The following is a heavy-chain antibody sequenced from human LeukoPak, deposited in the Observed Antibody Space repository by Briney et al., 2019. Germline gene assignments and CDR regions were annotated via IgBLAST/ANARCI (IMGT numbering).Heavy chain of an antibody. J-gene: IGHJ5*02. D-gene: IGHD2-2*01. CDR2: INPNSGGT. CDR1: GYTFTGYY. CDR3: AREGPPAGYCSSTSCFNWFDP. V-gene: IGHV1-2*02. Sequence: ASVKVSCKASGYTFTGYYMHWVRQAPGQGLEWMGWINPNSGGTNYAQKFQGRVTMTRDTSISTAYMELSRLRSDDTAVYYCAREGPPAGYCSSTSCFNWFDPWGQGTLVTVSS.